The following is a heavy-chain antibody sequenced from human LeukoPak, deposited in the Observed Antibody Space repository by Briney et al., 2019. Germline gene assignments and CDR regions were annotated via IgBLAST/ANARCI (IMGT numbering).Heavy chain of an antibody. CDR2: INSNSGGT. CDR3: ARVETVAAGRVGRVDP. J-gene: IGHJ5*02. D-gene: IGHD6-13*01. CDR1: GYTFTDYY. Sequence: ASVKVSCTASGYTFTDYYMHWVRQAPGQGLEWMGWINSNSGGTKYAQKFQGRVTMTRDTSISTAYMELSRLRSDDTAVYFCARVETVAAGRVGRVDPWGQGSLVTVSS. V-gene: IGHV1-2*02.